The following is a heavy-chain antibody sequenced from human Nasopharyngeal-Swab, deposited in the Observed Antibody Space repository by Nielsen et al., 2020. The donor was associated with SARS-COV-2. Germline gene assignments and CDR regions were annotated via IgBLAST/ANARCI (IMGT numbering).Heavy chain of an antibody. CDR2: ISWNSDSI. J-gene: IGHJ4*02. CDR1: GFTFDDYA. V-gene: IGHV3-9*01. D-gene: IGHD3-10*01. Sequence: SLQISCAASGFTFDDYAMHWVRQAPGKGLEWVSGISWNSDSIGYADSVKGRFTISRDNAKNSLYLQMNSLRAEDTALYYCASPSDYYGSGSYWGQGTLVTVSS. CDR3: ASPSDYYGSGSY.